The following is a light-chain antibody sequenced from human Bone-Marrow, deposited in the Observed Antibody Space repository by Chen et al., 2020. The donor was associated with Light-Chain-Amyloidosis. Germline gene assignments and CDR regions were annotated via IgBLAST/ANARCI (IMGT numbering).Light chain of an antibody. CDR3: HQTSSCPLT. J-gene: IGKJ4*01. V-gene: IGKV6-21*02. CDR1: QSIGGR. Sequence: EIVLTQSPDFQSVTPKEEVTITCRASQSIGGRLHWYQQRPNQSPKLLIKYASQSILGVHSRFSGSGSGTDFTLTISSLEAEDAATYYCHQTSSCPLTFGGGTKVEIK. CDR2: YAS.